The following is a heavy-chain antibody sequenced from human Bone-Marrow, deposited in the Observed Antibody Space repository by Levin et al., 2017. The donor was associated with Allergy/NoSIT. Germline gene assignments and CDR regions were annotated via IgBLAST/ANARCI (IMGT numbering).Heavy chain of an antibody. Sequence: SGGSLRLSCAASGFSVSSNYMSWVRQAPRKGLEWVSAIYSGGSTYYADSVKGRFTISRDNSKNTLYLQMNSLRAEDTAVYYCAGFGGSSWYASRYFQHWGQGTLVTVSS. CDR2: IYSGGST. J-gene: IGHJ1*01. CDR1: GFSVSSNY. V-gene: IGHV3-53*01. CDR3: AGFGGSSWYASRYFQH. D-gene: IGHD6-13*01.